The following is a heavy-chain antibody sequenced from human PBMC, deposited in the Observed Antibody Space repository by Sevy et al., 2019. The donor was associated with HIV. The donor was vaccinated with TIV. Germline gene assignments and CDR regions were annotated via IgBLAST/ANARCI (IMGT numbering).Heavy chain of an antibody. CDR3: ATTYRVGALVTPDY. D-gene: IGHD1-26*01. Sequence: GGSLRLSCAASGFSFGSYTMSWVRQAPGKGLEWVSAISGSGGSTFFADSVKGRFTISRDNSKNTLYLQMNSLRAEDTAVYYCATTYRVGALVTPDYWGQGILVTVSS. V-gene: IGHV3-23*01. CDR1: GFSFGSYT. CDR2: ISGSGGST. J-gene: IGHJ4*02.